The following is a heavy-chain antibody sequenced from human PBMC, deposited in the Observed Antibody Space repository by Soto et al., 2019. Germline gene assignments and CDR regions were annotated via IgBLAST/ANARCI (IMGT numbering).Heavy chain of an antibody. V-gene: IGHV3-33*01. CDR3: ARDAEGQQLAIYYYYYGMDV. D-gene: IGHD6-13*01. Sequence: GGSLRLSCAASGFTFSSYGMHWVRQAPGKGLEWVAVIWYDGSNKYYADSVKGRFTISRDNSKNTLYLQMNSLRAEDTAVYYCARDAEGQQLAIYYYYYGMDVWGQGTTVTVSS. CDR2: IWYDGSNK. J-gene: IGHJ6*02. CDR1: GFTFSSYG.